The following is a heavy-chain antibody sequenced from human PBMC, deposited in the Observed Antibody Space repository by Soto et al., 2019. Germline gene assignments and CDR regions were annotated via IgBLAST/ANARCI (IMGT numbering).Heavy chain of an antibody. V-gene: IGHV1-69*01. D-gene: IGHD3-3*01. CDR2: VIPVLGTT. Sequence: QVQLVQSGTEVRTPGSSVKVSCKASGDSLENLAISWVRQAPGQGFEWMGGVIPVLGTTDYAQNLQDRLTITGDESTTTVFMELSLLKSEHTAVYFCARDGRKLRYLEWPAAFDSWGQGTLVTVSS. CDR3: ARDGRKLRYLEWPAAFDS. J-gene: IGHJ5*01. CDR1: GDSLENLA.